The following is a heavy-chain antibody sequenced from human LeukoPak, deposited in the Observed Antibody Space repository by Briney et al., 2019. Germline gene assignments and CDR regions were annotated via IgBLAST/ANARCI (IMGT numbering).Heavy chain of an antibody. V-gene: IGHV3-53*01. CDR2: IYSGGST. D-gene: IGHD4-17*01. CDR3: ARASTVKGEFYFDY. Sequence: GGSLRLSCAASGFTVSSNYMSWVRQAPGKGLEWVSVIYSGGSTYYADSVKGRFTIPRDNSKNTLYLQMNSLRAEDTAVYYCARASTVKGEFYFDYWGQGTLVTVSS. CDR1: GFTVSSNY. J-gene: IGHJ4*02.